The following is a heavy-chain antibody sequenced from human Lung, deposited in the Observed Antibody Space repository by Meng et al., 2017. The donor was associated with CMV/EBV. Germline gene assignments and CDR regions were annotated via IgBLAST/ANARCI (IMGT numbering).Heavy chain of an antibody. CDR2: IHYSGST. D-gene: IGHD4-17*01. V-gene: IGHV4-31*03. Sequence: QVQLQESGPGLVNPSQTLSLTCTVSGGSISSGGFYWSWIRQHPGKGLEWIGYIHYSGSTYYNPSLRSRVAISIDTSKNQFSLKLTSVTAADTAVYFCARTNYGDYNWFDPWGQGTLVTVSS. CDR3: ARTNYGDYNWFDP. J-gene: IGHJ5*02. CDR1: GGSISSGGFY.